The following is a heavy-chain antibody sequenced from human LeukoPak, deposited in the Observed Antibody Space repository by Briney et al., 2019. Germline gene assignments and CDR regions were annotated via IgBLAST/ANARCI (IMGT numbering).Heavy chain of an antibody. Sequence: GGSLRLSCAASGFTFSSYGMHGVRQAPGKGLEWVAVISYDGSNKYYADSVKGRFTISRDNSKNTLYLQMNSLRAEDTAVYYCAKDVDYHSSGYPDYWGQGTLVTVSS. CDR1: GFTFSSYG. D-gene: IGHD3-22*01. J-gene: IGHJ4*02. CDR3: AKDVDYHSSGYPDY. CDR2: ISYDGSNK. V-gene: IGHV3-30*18.